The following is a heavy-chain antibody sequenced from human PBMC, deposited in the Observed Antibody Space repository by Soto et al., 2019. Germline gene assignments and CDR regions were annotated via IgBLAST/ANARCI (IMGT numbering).Heavy chain of an antibody. J-gene: IGHJ4*02. CDR2: IIPMFGTT. V-gene: IGHV1-69*06. CDR3: ARGGDGYNQAYKYYFDY. D-gene: IGHD5-12*01. Sequence: QVQLVQSGAEVKKPGSAVKVSCRASGGTFSSYTISWVRQAPGQVLEWMGGIIPMFGTTRYAQKFQGRVTITADKSTNTAYMELSSLRSEDTAVYYCARGGDGYNQAYKYYFDYWGQGTLVTVSS. CDR1: GGTFSSYT.